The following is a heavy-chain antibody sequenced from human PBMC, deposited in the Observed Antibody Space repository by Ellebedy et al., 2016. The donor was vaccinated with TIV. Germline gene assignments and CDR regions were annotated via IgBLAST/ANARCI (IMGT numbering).Heavy chain of an antibody. D-gene: IGHD6-13*01. CDR1: GYSFTSYW. CDR3: ARGAERGLSSLYFDY. J-gene: IGHJ4*02. Sequence: GESLKISCKGSGYSFTSYWIGWVRQMPGKGLEWMGIIYPGDSDTRYSPSFQGQVTISADKSISTAYLQWSSLKASDTAMYYCARGAERGLSSLYFDYWGQGTLVTVSS. V-gene: IGHV5-51*01. CDR2: IYPGDSDT.